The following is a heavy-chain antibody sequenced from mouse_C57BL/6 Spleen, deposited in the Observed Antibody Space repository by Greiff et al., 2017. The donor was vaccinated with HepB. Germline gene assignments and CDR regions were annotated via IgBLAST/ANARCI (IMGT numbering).Heavy chain of an antibody. V-gene: IGHV10-1*01. Sequence: EVKLQESGGGLVQPKGSLKLSCAASGFSFNTYAMNWVRQAPGKGLEWVARIRSKSNNYATYYADSVKDRFTISRDDSESMLYLQMNNLKTEDTAMYYCVRNDGYYDYFDYWGQGTTLTVSS. J-gene: IGHJ2*01. CDR1: GFSFNTYA. CDR3: VRNDGYYDYFDY. D-gene: IGHD2-3*01. CDR2: IRSKSNNYAT.